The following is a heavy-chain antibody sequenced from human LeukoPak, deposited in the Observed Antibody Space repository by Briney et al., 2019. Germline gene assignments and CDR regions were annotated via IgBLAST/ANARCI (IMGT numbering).Heavy chain of an antibody. CDR3: ARAEFTFYGRLDH. V-gene: IGHV1-2*02. D-gene: IGHD1-14*01. CDR2: INPNNGDT. J-gene: IGHJ4*02. CDR1: GYTFTGYY. Sequence: GASVKVSCKASGYTFTGYYIHWVRQAPGQGLEWMGWINPNNGDTRYAQKFQGRVTMTRDTSISTTYMEVNRLTFDDTAVFYCARAEFTFYGRLDHWGQGTLVTVSS.